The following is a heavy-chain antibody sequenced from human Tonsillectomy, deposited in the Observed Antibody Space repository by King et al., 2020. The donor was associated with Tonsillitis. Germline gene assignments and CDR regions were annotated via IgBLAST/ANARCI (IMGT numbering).Heavy chain of an antibody. CDR2: IRYDGNNK. Sequence: VQLVESGGGVVQPGGSLRLSCAASGFTFSSYGMHWVRQAPGKGLEWVAFIRYDGNNKYYADSVKGRFTISRENSKNTLYLQMNSLRAEDTAVYYCAKDLLGPPTIDDSFDIWGQGTMVTVSS. J-gene: IGHJ3*02. D-gene: IGHD1-26*01. CDR1: GFTFSSYG. V-gene: IGHV3-30*02. CDR3: AKDLLGPPTIDDSFDI.